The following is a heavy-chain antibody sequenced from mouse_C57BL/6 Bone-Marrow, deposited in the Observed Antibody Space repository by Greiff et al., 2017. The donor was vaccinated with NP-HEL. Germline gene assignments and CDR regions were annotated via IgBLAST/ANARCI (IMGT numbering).Heavy chain of an antibody. D-gene: IGHD1-1*01. CDR3: VVYYYGSRGYFDV. CDR1: GFSFNTYA. Sequence: EVQGVESGGGLVQPKGSLKLSCAASGFSFNTYAMNWVRQAPGKGLEWVARIRSKSNNYATYYADSVKDRFTISRDDSESMLYLQMNNLKTEDTAMYYCVVYYYGSRGYFDVWGTGTTVTVSS. J-gene: IGHJ1*03. V-gene: IGHV10-1*01. CDR2: IRSKSNNYAT.